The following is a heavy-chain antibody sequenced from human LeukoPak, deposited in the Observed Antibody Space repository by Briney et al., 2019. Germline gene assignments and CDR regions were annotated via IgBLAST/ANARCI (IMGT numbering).Heavy chain of an antibody. J-gene: IGHJ6*03. Sequence: SETLSLTCAVSGYSISSGCYWGWIRQPPGKGLEWIGYIYYTGNTNYNPSLKSRVTISVDTSKNQFSLKLSSVTAADTAVYYCASQGARGYDILTGYYALGYMDVWGKGTTVTISS. CDR3: ASQGARGYDILTGYYALGYMDV. CDR2: IYYTGNT. CDR1: GYSISSGCY. D-gene: IGHD3-9*01. V-gene: IGHV4-38-2*01.